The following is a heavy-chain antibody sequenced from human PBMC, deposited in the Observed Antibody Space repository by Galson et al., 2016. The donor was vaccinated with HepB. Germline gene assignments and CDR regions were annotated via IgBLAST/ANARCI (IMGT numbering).Heavy chain of an antibody. Sequence: SETLSLTCTVSGGSISYYYWIWIRQPPGKGLEWIGYISYTGNTNYNPSLKSRVTISLDTSTHQFSLKLSSWTAADTAVYYCARLDSYDVWSGYSPRSFYYYAMDVWGQGTTVTVSS. D-gene: IGHD3-3*01. CDR3: ARLDSYDVWSGYSPRSFYYYAMDV. V-gene: IGHV4-59*01. J-gene: IGHJ6*02. CDR1: GGSISYYY. CDR2: ISYTGNT.